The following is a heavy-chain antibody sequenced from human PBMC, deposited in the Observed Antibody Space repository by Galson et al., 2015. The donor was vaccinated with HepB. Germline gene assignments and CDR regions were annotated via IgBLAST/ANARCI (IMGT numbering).Heavy chain of an antibody. CDR1: GYTFTSYA. CDR3: ARATRRFGEFDIDY. V-gene: IGHV1-3*01. CDR2: INAGNGNT. J-gene: IGHJ4*02. Sequence: SVKVSCKASGYTFTSYAMHWVRQAPGQRLEWMGWINAGNGNTKYSQKFQGRVTITRDTSASTAYMELSSLRSEDTAVYYCARATRRFGEFDIDYWGQGTLVTVSS. D-gene: IGHD3-10*01.